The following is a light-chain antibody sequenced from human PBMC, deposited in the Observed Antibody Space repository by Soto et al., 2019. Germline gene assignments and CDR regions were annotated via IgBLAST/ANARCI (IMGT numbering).Light chain of an antibody. V-gene: IGLV2-14*03. CDR2: DVN. J-gene: IGLJ2*01. CDR3: TSWTTSTTMI. Sequence: QSVLTQPASVSGSPGQSITISCTGTSSDIGAYNFVSWYQQHPGKAPTLMLYDVNTRPSGVSNRFSGSKSGNTASLTISGLQAEDEADYYCTSWTTSTTMIFGGGTKLTVL. CDR1: SSDIGAYNF.